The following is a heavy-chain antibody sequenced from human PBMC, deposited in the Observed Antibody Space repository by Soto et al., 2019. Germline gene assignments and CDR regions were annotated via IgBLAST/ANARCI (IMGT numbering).Heavy chain of an antibody. Sequence: ETLSLTCAVYGGSFSGYYWSWIRQPPGKGLEWIGEINHSGSTNYNPSLKSRVTISVDTSKNQFSLKLSSVTAADTAVYYCARVYAYYYDSSGYYYLYNWFDPWGQGTLVTVSS. V-gene: IGHV4-34*01. CDR1: GGSFSGYY. D-gene: IGHD3-22*01. CDR3: ARVYAYYYDSSGYYYLYNWFDP. J-gene: IGHJ5*02. CDR2: INHSGST.